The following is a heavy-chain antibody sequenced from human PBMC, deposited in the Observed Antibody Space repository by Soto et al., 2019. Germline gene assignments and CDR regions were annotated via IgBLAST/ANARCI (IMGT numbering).Heavy chain of an antibody. Sequence: SSVKVVSKASGSTFSDYYRHWVGQTPGQGLEWMGWMNTVSGDTSLPQKFQPMLAMTGATSMDTAFMEVSRLTCEETAIYYCARSLLNVILPRGYWGQGTLATV. D-gene: IGHD5-12*01. J-gene: IGHJ1*01. CDR2: MNTVSGDT. CDR3: ARSLLNVILPRGY. CDR1: GSTFSDYY. V-gene: IGHV1-2*02.